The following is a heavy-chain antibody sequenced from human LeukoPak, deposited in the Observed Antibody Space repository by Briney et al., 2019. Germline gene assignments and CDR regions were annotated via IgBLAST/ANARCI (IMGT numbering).Heavy chain of an antibody. D-gene: IGHD5-18*01. CDR2: TRYDGSNK. CDR1: GFTFSSYG. CDR3: ARDLSGVTGYTYGRGIDY. J-gene: IGHJ4*02. V-gene: IGHV3-30*02. Sequence: GGSLRLYCAASGFTFSSYGMHWVRQAPGKGLEWVAFTRYDGSNKYYEDSVKGRFTISRDNSKNTLYLQMNSLRAEDTAVYYCARDLSGVTGYTYGRGIDYWGQGTLVTVSS.